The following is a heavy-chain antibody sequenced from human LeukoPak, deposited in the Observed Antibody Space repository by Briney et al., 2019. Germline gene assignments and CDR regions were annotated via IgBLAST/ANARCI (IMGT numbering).Heavy chain of an antibody. CDR1: GFTLSNYA. CDR3: AKIEVTMVRGFISYYYYGMDV. V-gene: IGHV3-23*01. Sequence: GGSLRLSCAASGFTLSNYAMSWVRQAPGKGLEWVSAISDSGDDTYYADSVKGRFTISRDNSKNTLYLQMNSLRAEDTDVFYCAKIEVTMVRGFISYYYYGMDVWGKGTTVTVSS. CDR2: ISDSGDDT. J-gene: IGHJ6*04. D-gene: IGHD3-10*01.